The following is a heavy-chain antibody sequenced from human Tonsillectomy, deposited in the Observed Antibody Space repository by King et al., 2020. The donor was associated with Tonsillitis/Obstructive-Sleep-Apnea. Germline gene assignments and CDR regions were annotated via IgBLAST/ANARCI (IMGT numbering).Heavy chain of an antibody. CDR1: GFTFDDHA. D-gene: IGHD4-11*01. CDR2: ISWNSGSI. CDR3: AKGPYSNYVGGVDY. Sequence: VQLVESGGGLVQPGRSLRLSCAASGFTFDDHAMHWVRQAPGKGLEWVSGISWNSGSIVYADSVKGRFTISRVNAKNSLYLQMNSLRVEDTAFYYCAKGPYSNYVGGVDYWGQGTLVTVSS. V-gene: IGHV3-9*01. J-gene: IGHJ4*02.